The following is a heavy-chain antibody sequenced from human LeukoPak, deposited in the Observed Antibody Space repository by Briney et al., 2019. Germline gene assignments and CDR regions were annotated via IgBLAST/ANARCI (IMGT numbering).Heavy chain of an antibody. CDR1: GFTFSSYG. CDR2: IWYDGSNK. V-gene: IGHV3-33*01. J-gene: IGHJ4*02. Sequence: QAGGSLRLSCAAFGFTFSSYGMHWVRQAPGKGLEWVAVIWYDGSNKYYADSVKGRFTISRDNSKNTLYLQMNSLRAEDTAVYYCASGHPVRLLPYSSGWRPFDYWGQGTLVTVSS. D-gene: IGHD6-19*01. CDR3: ASGHPVRLLPYSSGWRPFDY.